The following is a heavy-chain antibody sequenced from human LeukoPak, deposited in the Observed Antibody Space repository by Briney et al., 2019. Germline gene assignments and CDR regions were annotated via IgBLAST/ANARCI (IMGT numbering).Heavy chain of an antibody. D-gene: IGHD2-21*02. CDR1: GYTFTGYY. CDR2: INPNSGGT. J-gene: IGHJ3*02. Sequence: LVASVKVSCKASGYTFTGYYMHGVRQAPGQGLEWMGWINPNSGGTNYAQKFQGRVTMTRDTSISTAYMELSRLRSDDTAVYYCARGVLAYCGGDCSDDAFDIWGQGTMVTVSS. CDR3: ARGVLAYCGGDCSDDAFDI. V-gene: IGHV1-2*03.